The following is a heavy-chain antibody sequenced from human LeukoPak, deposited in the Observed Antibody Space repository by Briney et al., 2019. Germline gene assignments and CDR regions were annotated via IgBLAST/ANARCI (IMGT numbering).Heavy chain of an antibody. J-gene: IGHJ3*02. CDR2: IKQDGSEI. CDR1: GFTFSSYW. D-gene: IGHD1-20*01. Sequence: GLSLRLSCAASGFTFSSYWMSWVRQAPGKGLEWVANIKQDGSEIYYVDSVKGRFSISRDNAKNSLYLQMNSLRAEDTAVYYCARDWGNWINAFHIWGQGTTVTVS. CDR3: ARDWGNWINAFHI. V-gene: IGHV3-7*05.